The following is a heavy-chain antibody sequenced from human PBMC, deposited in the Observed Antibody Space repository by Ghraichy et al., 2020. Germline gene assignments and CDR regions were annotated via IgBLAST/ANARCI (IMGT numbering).Heavy chain of an antibody. J-gene: IGHJ4*02. CDR2: IYYSGST. V-gene: IGHV4-59*08. CDR1: GGSISSYY. CDR3: ARREGYCSSTSCYTQFDY. Sequence: SETLSLTCTVSGGSISSYYWSWIRQPPGKGLEWIGYIYYSGSTNYNPSLKSRVTISVDTSKNQFSLKLSSVTAADTAVYYCARREGYCSSTSCYTQFDYWGQGTLVTVSS. D-gene: IGHD2-2*02.